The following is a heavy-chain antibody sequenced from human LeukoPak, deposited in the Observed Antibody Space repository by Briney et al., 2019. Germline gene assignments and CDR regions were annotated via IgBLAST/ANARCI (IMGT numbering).Heavy chain of an antibody. Sequence: PGGSLRLSCAASGFTLRSNYMYSDGTTYYAASVKGRFGISRDNSKNTVDLQMNSLRAEDTAVYYCARDLREHGVFDIWGQGTMVTVSS. J-gene: IGHJ3*02. CDR1: GFTLRSNY. D-gene: IGHD1-26*01. CDR2: SDGTT. V-gene: IGHV3-53*01. CDR3: ARDLREHGVFDI.